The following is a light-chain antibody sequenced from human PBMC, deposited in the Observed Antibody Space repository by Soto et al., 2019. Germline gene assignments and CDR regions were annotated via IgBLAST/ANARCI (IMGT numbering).Light chain of an antibody. Sequence: QSVLTQPPSASGTPGQRGSITCSGGTSNIGTESVNWYQQFPGAAPKLLIYNNNERPSGVPDRFSGSTSGTSASLAISGLRAEDEAAYYCASWDDTPSGWVFGGGTQLTVL. CDR2: NNN. V-gene: IGLV1-47*02. CDR1: TSNIGTES. J-gene: IGLJ7*01. CDR3: ASWDDTPSGWV.